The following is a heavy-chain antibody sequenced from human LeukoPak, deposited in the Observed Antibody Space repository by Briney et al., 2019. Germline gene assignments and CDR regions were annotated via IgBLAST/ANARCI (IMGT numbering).Heavy chain of an antibody. CDR3: ASRGTYFVWLSFDY. D-gene: IGHD3-9*01. CDR1: GFTFSSYG. Sequence: GGSLRLSCAASGFTFSSYGMHWVRQAPGKGLEWVAVISYDGSNKYYADSVKGRFTISRDNSKNTLYLQMNSLRAEDTAVYYCASRGTYFVWLSFDYWGQGTLVTVSS. CDR2: ISYDGSNK. J-gene: IGHJ4*02. V-gene: IGHV3-30*03.